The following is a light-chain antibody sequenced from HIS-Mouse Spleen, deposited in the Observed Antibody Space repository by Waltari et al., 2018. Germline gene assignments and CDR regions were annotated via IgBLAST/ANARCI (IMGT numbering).Light chain of an antibody. CDR2: DAS. J-gene: IGKJ1*01. CDR3: QQRSDWPPWT. CDR1: QSVSSS. V-gene: IGKV3-11*01. Sequence: IVLTQSPATLSLFPGERATLSCRASQSVSSSLAGYQQKPGQAPSLIIYDASHRATSIPTRFIGSGSETDVTLTISGLEPQDFAVYCFQQRSDWPPWTFGQGTQVEI.